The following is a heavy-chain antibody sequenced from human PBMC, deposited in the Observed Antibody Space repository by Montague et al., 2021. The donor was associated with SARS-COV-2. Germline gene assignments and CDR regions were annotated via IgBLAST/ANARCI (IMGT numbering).Heavy chain of an antibody. V-gene: IGHV4-34*01. CDR3: ARGLYHKKGGDY. Sequence: SETLFLTCEVDSGPLSAYYWSWFLQPPGKGLEWIGEIHPYGHTSYNPSLMSRVTLSLVTSSNHFSLQLTSVAAADTAVYYCARGLYHKKGGDYWGQGILVSVSS. CDR1: SGPLSAYY. J-gene: IGHJ4*02. D-gene: IGHD2-2*01. CDR2: IHPYGHT.